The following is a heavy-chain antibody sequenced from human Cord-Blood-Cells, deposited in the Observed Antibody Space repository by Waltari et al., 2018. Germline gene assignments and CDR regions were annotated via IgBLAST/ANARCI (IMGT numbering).Heavy chain of an antibody. D-gene: IGHD3-3*01. J-gene: IGHJ4*02. CDR3: ARARRGDFWSGYYGY. V-gene: IGHV1-18*01. Sequence: HGLEWMGWISAYNGNTNYAQKLQGRVIMTTDTSTSTAYMELRSLRSDDTAVYYCARARRGDFWSGYYGYWGQGTLVTVSS. CDR2: ISAYNGNT.